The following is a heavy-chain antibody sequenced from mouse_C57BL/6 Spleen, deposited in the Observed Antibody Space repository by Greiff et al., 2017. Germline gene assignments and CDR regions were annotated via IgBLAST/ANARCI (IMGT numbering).Heavy chain of an antibody. D-gene: IGHD4-1*01. V-gene: IGHV5-9*01. CDR2: ISGGGGNT. CDR3: AGRLGRYFDY. CDR1: GFTFSSYT. J-gene: IGHJ2*01. Sequence: EVQLEESGGGLVKPGGSLKLSCAASGFTFSSYTMSWVRQTPEKRLEWVATISGGGGNTYYPDSVKGRFTISRDNATNTLYLQMSSLRSADAALFYCAGRLGRYFDYWGQGTTLTVSS.